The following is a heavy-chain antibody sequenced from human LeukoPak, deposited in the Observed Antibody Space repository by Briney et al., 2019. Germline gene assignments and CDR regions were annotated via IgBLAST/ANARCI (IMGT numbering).Heavy chain of an antibody. D-gene: IGHD2-15*01. CDR2: MNYNGST. CDR1: GGTFSGYY. Sequence: SETLTLSCAAYGGTFSGYYWSWIRQPPGKGLEWIGDMNYNGSTKYKPYLKSRVTISVDTSKNKSSLKLSSVTAADTAVYFGARGGPTQHYYWGQGTLVTVSS. CDR3: ARGGPTQHYY. J-gene: IGHJ4*02. V-gene: IGHV4-34*01.